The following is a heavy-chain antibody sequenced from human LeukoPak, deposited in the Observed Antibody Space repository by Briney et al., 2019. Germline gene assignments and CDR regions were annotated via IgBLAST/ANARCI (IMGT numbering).Heavy chain of an antibody. D-gene: IGHD2-15*01. V-gene: IGHV5-51*01. CDR3: ARRSGYCTGASCHIDY. J-gene: IGHJ4*02. Sequence: GESLKISCKGFGYSFTNYWIGWVRHLPGKGLELMGINYPGDSDTRYSPSFQGQVTISADKSISTAYLQWSSLKASDTAMYYCARRSGYCTGASCHIDYWGQGTLVTVSS. CDR2: NYPGDSDT. CDR1: GYSFTNYW.